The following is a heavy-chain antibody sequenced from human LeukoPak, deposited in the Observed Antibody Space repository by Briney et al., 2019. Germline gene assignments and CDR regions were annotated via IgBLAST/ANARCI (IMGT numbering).Heavy chain of an antibody. J-gene: IGHJ6*04. CDR1: GFTFSSYG. V-gene: IGHV3-33*01. D-gene: IGHD3-9*01. CDR2: IWYDGSNK. Sequence: GRSLRLSCAASGFTFSSYGIHWVRQAPGKGLEWVAVIWYDGSNKYYADSVKGRFTISRDNSKNTVYLQMKSLRVEDTAVYYCARDQGGAYYDLLPQGMDVWGKGTTVTVSS. CDR3: ARDQGGAYYDLLPQGMDV.